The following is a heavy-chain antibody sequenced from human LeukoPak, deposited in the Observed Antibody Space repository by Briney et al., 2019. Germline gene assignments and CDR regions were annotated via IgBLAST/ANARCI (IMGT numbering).Heavy chain of an antibody. CDR1: GYTFTGYY. V-gene: IGHV1-2*02. CDR2: INPNSGGT. Sequence: GASVKVSCKASGYTFTGYYMHWVRQAPGQGLEWMGWINPNSGGTNYAQKFQGRVTMTRDTSISTAYMELSRLRSDDTAVYYCASEFSSGWYDWDYYFDYWGQGTLVTVSS. J-gene: IGHJ4*02. CDR3: ASEFSSGWYDWDYYFDY. D-gene: IGHD6-19*01.